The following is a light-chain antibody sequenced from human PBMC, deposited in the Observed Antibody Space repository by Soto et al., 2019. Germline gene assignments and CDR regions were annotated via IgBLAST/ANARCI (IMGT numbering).Light chain of an antibody. Sequence: EILVTQSPSTLSVSPGEGVTLSCRASQSVSSKSAWYQQRPGQAPRLLIYGASTRATGIPARFSGSGSGTEFTLTISSLQSEDFAVYYCQQYNNWPPWTFGQGTKVDIK. J-gene: IGKJ1*01. CDR3: QQYNNWPPWT. CDR2: GAS. V-gene: IGKV3-15*01. CDR1: QSVSSK.